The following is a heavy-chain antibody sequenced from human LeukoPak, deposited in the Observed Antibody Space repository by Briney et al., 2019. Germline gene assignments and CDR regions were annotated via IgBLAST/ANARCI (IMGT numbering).Heavy chain of an antibody. CDR3: ARERARYGSGSYYSY. CDR2: INPNSGGT. J-gene: IGHJ4*02. V-gene: IGHV1-2*06. D-gene: IGHD3-10*01. CDR1: GYTFTGYY. Sequence: GASVKVSCKASGYTFTGYYMHWVRQAPGQGLEWMGRINPNSGGTNYAQKFQGRVTMTRDTSISTAYMELSRLRSDDTAVYYCARERARYGSGSYYSYWGRGTLVTVSS.